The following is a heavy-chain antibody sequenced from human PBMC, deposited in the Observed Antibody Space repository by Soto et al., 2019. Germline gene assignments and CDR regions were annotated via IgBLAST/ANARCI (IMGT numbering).Heavy chain of an antibody. J-gene: IGHJ2*01. D-gene: IGHD1-1*01. CDR3: ARHGWKLRLWYFDL. CDR2: IYYSGST. V-gene: IGHV4-39*01. Sequence: QLQLQESGPGLVKPSETLSLTCTVSGGSISSSSYYWGWIRQPPGKGLEWIGSIYYSGSTYYNPSLKSRVTLSVDTSKNQFSLKLSSVTAADTAVYYCARHGWKLRLWYFDLWGRGTLVTVSS. CDR1: GGSISSSSYY.